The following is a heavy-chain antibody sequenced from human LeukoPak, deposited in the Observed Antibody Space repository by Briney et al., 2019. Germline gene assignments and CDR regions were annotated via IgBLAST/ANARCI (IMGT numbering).Heavy chain of an antibody. J-gene: IGHJ4*02. CDR1: GFTFSSYG. Sequence: PGGSLRLSCAASGFTFSSYGMHWVRQAPGKGLEWVAVIWYDGSNKYYADSVKGRFTISRDNSKNTLYLQMNSLRAEDTAVYYCASGFDDYGDFLLGDYWGQGTLVTVSS. V-gene: IGHV3-33*01. CDR2: IWYDGSNK. CDR3: ASGFDDYGDFLLGDY. D-gene: IGHD4-17*01.